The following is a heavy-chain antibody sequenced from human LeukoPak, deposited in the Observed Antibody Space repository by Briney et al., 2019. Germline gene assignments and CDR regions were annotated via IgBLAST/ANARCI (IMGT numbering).Heavy chain of an antibody. CDR1: GGTFISYA. V-gene: IGHV1-69*06. CDR3: ARRPWFGERNWFDP. J-gene: IGHJ5*02. CDR2: IIPIFGTA. D-gene: IGHD3-10*01. Sequence: ASVKVSCKASGGTFISYAISWVRQAPGQGLEWMGGIIPIFGTANYAQKFQGRVTITADKSTSTAYMELSSLRSEDTAVYYCARRPWFGERNWFDPWGQGTLVTVSS.